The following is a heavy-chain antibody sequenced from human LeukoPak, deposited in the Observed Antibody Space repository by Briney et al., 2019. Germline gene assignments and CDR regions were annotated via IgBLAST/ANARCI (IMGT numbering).Heavy chain of an antibody. Sequence: SETLSLTCIVSGGSIRTRIYYWVSIRQPPRTGLEWIGCDPYSGSTHYNPSLNSRVTISVDTSKNQFSLKLSSVTAADTAVYYCARLGDSSGDHPYGFDIWGQGTMVSVSS. CDR1: GGSIRTRIYY. CDR3: ARLGDSSGDHPYGFDI. D-gene: IGHD3-22*01. J-gene: IGHJ3*02. V-gene: IGHV4-39*01. CDR2: DPYSGST.